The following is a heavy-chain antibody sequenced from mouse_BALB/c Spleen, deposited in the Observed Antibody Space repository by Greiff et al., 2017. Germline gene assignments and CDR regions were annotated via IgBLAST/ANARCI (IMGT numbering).Heavy chain of an antibody. J-gene: IGHJ4*01. CDR1: GFAFSSYD. Sequence: EVQVVESGGGLVKPGGSLKLSCAASGFAFSSYDMSWVRQTPEKRLEWVAYISSGGGSTYYPDTVKGRFTISRDNAKNTLYLQMSSLKSEDTAMYYCARQLRLPYYYAMDYWGQGTSVTVSS. V-gene: IGHV5-12-1*01. CDR2: ISSGGGST. CDR3: ARQLRLPYYYAMDY. D-gene: IGHD1-2*01.